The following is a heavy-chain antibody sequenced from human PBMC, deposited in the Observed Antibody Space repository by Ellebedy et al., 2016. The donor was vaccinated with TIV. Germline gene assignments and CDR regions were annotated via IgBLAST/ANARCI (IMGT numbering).Heavy chain of an antibody. D-gene: IGHD5-12*01. CDR1: GFTFSSYA. V-gene: IGHV3-64D*06. Sequence: GESLKISCSASGFTFSSYAMHWVRQAPGKGLEYVSAIVGNGGSTYYADSVKGRFTISRDNSKNTLYLQMSSLRPEDTAVYYCARGNSGYDAVYLDYWGQGTLVTVSS. CDR3: ARGNSGYDAVYLDY. CDR2: IVGNGGST. J-gene: IGHJ4*02.